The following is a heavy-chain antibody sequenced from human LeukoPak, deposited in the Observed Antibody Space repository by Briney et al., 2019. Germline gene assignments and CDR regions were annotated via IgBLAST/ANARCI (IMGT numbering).Heavy chain of an antibody. D-gene: IGHD2-15*01. CDR2: IGGSGYTT. CDR3: ARERGGTNFGMDV. Sequence: GSLRLSCAASGFTFNSYAMSWVRQAPGKGLEWVSAIGGSGYTTYYADSVKGRFTISRDNPKNTLYLQINSLRPEDTAVFYCARERGGTNFGMDVWGQGTTVTVSS. J-gene: IGHJ6*02. CDR1: GFTFNSYA. V-gene: IGHV3-23*01.